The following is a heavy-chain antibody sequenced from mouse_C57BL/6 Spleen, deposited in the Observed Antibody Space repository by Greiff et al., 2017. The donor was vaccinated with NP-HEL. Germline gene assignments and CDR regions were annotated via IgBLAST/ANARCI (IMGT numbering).Heavy chain of an antibody. CDR2: IDPETGGT. Sequence: QVQLQQSGAELVRPGASVTLSCKASGYTFTDYEMHWVKQTPVHGLEWIGAIDPETGGTAYNQKFKGKAILTADKSSSTAYMELRSLTSEDSAVDYCTRKYDGSSYWYFDVWGTGTTVTVSS. D-gene: IGHD1-1*01. V-gene: IGHV1-15*01. CDR1: GYTFTDYE. CDR3: TRKYDGSSYWYFDV. J-gene: IGHJ1*03.